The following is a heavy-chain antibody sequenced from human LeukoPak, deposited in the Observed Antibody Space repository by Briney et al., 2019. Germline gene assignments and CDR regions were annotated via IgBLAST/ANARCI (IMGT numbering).Heavy chain of an antibody. CDR3: ARATALPRPGNYDILTGYYTGDY. Sequence: ASVKVSCKAPGYTFTGYYMHWVRQAPGRGLEWMGWINPNSGGTNYAQKFQGRVTMTRDTSISTAYMELSRLRSDDTAVYYCARATALPRPGNYDILTGYYTGDYWGQGTLVTVSS. CDR2: INPNSGGT. CDR1: GYTFTGYY. D-gene: IGHD3-9*01. V-gene: IGHV1-2*02. J-gene: IGHJ4*02.